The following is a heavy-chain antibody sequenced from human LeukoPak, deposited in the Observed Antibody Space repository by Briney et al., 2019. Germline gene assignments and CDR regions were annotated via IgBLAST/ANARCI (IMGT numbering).Heavy chain of an antibody. D-gene: IGHD2-21*02. CDR1: GYTFTSYY. V-gene: IGHV1-69*05. CDR3: ASSFGLAYCGGDCYSEFDY. CDR2: IIPIFGTA. J-gene: IGHJ4*02. Sequence: ASVKVSCKASGYTFTSYYMHWVRQAPGQGLEWMGRIIPIFGTANYAQKFQGRVTITTDESTSTAYMELSSLRSEDTAVYYCASSFGLAYCGGDCYSEFDYWGQGTLVTVSS.